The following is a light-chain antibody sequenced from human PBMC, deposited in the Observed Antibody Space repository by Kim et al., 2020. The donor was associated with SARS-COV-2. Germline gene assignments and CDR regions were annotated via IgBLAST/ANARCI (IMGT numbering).Light chain of an antibody. CDR3: QAWDSSTVV. J-gene: IGLJ2*01. CDR2: QDS. CDR1: KLGDKY. V-gene: IGLV3-1*01. Sequence: ESQGQTASITCSGDKLGDKYACWYQQKPGQSPVLVIYQDSKRPSGIPERFSGSNSGNTATLTISGTQAMDEADYYCQAWDSSTVVFGGGTQLTVL.